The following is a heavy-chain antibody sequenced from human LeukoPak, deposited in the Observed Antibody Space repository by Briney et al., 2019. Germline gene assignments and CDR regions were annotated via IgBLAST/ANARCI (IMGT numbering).Heavy chain of an antibody. CDR3: ARGAQLTDY. D-gene: IGHD6-13*01. CDR1: GFTFNTYG. V-gene: IGHV3-64*01. CDR2: IGPDGGTT. Sequence: GGSLRLSCAASGFTFNTYGMQWVRQAPGKGLEYVSGIGPDGGTTYYAKSVKGRFTISRDNSKSMVYLQMGSLTADDMAVYYCARGAQLTDYWGQGTLVTVSS. J-gene: IGHJ4*02.